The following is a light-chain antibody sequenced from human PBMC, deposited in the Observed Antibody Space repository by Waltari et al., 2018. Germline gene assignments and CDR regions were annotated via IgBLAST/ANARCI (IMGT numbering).Light chain of an antibody. Sequence: IVMTQSPSTVSVSQGERATLSCRDTQSIGNNLAWYQQRPGQAPRLLIYDASTRPTVVSGRFTGSGSGTEFSRTISGLQSEVFAIYYCQQYSDGTPWTFGQGTKVEI. CDR1: QSIGNN. J-gene: IGKJ1*01. CDR2: DAS. CDR3: QQYSDGTPWT. V-gene: IGKV3-15*01.